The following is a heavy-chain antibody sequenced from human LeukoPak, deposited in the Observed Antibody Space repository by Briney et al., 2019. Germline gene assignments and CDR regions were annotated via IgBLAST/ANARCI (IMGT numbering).Heavy chain of an antibody. V-gene: IGHV4-34*01. J-gene: IGHJ4*02. CDR1: GVSFSGYY. CDR2: INHSGST. CDR3: ARGAKYSGYDSGDFDY. Sequence: SETLSLTCAVYGVSFSGYYWRWLRPPPGKGLEWIGEINHSGSTNYNPSLKRRVTISVDTSKNQFSLKLSSVTAADTAVYYCARGAKYSGYDSGDFDYWGQGTLVTVSS. D-gene: IGHD5-12*01.